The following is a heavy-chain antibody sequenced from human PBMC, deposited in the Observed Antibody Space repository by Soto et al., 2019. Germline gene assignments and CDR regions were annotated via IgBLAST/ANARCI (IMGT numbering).Heavy chain of an antibody. CDR2: ISSSSSYI. CDR3: AREANYPNWFDP. V-gene: IGHV3-21*01. D-gene: IGHD1-7*01. CDR1: GFTFSSYS. Sequence: PGGSLRLSCAAPGFTFSSYSMNWVRQAPGKGLEWVSSISSSSSYIYYADSVKGRFTISRDNAKNSLYLQMNSLRAEDTAVYYCAREANYPNWFDPWGQGTLVTVSS. J-gene: IGHJ5*02.